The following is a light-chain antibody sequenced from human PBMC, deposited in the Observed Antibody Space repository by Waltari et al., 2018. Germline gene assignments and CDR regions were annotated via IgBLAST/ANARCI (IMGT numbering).Light chain of an antibody. CDR3: QQYDNPPIT. V-gene: IGKV1-33*01. CDR2: DAS. J-gene: IGKJ5*01. Sequence: LQMTQSPSSLSASVGDRVTITCQASQDITNYLNWYQQKPGKAPKLLIYDASNLETGVPSRFSGSGSGTDFTFTISSLQPEDIATYYCQQYDNPPITFGQGTRLEIK. CDR1: QDITNY.